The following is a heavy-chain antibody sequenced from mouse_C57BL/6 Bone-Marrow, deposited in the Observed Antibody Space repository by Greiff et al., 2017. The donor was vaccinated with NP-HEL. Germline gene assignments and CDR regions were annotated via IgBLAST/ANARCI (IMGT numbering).Heavy chain of an antibody. Sequence: VQLQQSGAELVRPGTSVKMSCKASGYTFTNYWIGWAKQRPGHGLEWIGDIYPGGGYTNYNEKFKGKATLTADKSSCTAYMQFSSLTSEDSAIYYCARVVTTYFDVWGTGTTVTVSS. CDR3: ARVVTTYFDV. CDR2: IYPGGGYT. J-gene: IGHJ1*03. V-gene: IGHV1-63*01. CDR1: GYTFTNYW. D-gene: IGHD2-2*01.